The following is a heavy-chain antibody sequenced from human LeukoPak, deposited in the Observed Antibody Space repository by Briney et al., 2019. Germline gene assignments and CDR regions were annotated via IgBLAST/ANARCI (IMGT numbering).Heavy chain of an antibody. V-gene: IGHV3-53*01. D-gene: IGHD6-13*01. CDR3: AREVLAAGKTHDY. CDR2: IYGGGST. CDR1: GFTVSSNY. Sequence: GGSLRLSCAASGFTVSSNYMSWVRQAPGKGLEWVSVIYGGGSTYYADSVRGRFTISRDNAQNTLYLQMNSLTAEDTGVYYCAREVLAAGKTHDYWGQGTLLTVSS. J-gene: IGHJ4*02.